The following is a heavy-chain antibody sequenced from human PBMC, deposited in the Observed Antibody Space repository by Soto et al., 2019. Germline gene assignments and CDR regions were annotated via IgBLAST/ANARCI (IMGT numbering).Heavy chain of an antibody. V-gene: IGHV3-21*01. D-gene: IGHD1-26*01. CDR1: GFTFSSYS. CDR2: ISSSSSYI. CDR3: ARDQAVRELLRYYYYGMDV. J-gene: IGHJ6*02. Sequence: GGSLRLSCAASGFTFSSYSMNWVRQAPGKGLEWVSSISSSSSYIYYADSVKGRFTISRDNAKNSLYLQMNSLRAEDTAVYYCARDQAVRELLRYYYYGMDVWGQGTTVTVSS.